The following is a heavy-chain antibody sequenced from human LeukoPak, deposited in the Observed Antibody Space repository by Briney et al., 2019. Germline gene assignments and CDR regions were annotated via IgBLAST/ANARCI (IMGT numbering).Heavy chain of an antibody. D-gene: IGHD6-13*01. V-gene: IGHV3-9*01. J-gene: IGHJ4*02. Sequence: PGRSLRLSCAASGFTFDDYAMHWVRQAPGKGLEWVSGISWNSGSIGYADSVKGRFTISRDNAKNSLYLQMNSLRAEDTAVYYCARVIAAAEGYWGQGTLVTVSS. CDR1: GFTFDDYA. CDR3: ARVIAAAEGY. CDR2: ISWNSGSI.